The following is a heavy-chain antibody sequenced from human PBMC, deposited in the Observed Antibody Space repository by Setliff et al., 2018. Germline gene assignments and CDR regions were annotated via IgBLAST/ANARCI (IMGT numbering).Heavy chain of an antibody. CDR3: ARDRYYYGSGSPYYFDY. J-gene: IGHJ4*02. D-gene: IGHD3-10*01. V-gene: IGHV1-8*02. CDR2: INPNSGNT. CDR1: GYTFTNYD. Sequence: ASVKVSCKASGYTFTNYDINWVRQATGQGLEWMGWINPNSGNTGYAQNFQGRVTMTRNTSISTAYMELSSLRFEDTAVYYCARDRYYYGSGSPYYFDYWGQGTLVTVSS.